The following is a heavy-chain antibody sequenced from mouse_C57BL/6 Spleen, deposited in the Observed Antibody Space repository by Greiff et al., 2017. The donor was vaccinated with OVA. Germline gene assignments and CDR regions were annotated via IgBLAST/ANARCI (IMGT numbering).Heavy chain of an antibody. V-gene: IGHV1-69*01. Sequence: QVQLQQSGAELVMPGASVKLSCKASGYTFTSYWMHWVKQRPGQGLEWIGEIDPSDSYTNYNQKFKGKSTLTVDKSSSTAYMQLSSLTSEDSAVYYCATNYDPFDYWGQGTTLTVSS. J-gene: IGHJ2*01. D-gene: IGHD2-3*01. CDR3: ATNYDPFDY. CDR2: IDPSDSYT. CDR1: GYTFTSYW.